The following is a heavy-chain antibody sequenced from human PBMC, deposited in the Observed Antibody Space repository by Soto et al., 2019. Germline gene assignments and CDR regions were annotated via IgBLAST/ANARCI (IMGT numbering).Heavy chain of an antibody. J-gene: IGHJ6*02. CDR1: GGSISSGGYY. D-gene: IGHD5-12*01. Sequence: SETLSLTCTVSGGSISSGGYYWSWIRQHPGKGLEWIGYIYYSGSTYYNPSLKSRVTISVDTSKNQFSLKLSSVTAADTAVYYCARGTVEMATIELFLPHGMDVWGQGTTVTVSS. CDR2: IYYSGST. V-gene: IGHV4-31*03. CDR3: ARGTVEMATIELFLPHGMDV.